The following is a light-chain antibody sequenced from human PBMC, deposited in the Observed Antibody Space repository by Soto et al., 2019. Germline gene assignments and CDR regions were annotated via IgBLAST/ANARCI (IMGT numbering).Light chain of an antibody. CDR3: CSYAGSTTYV. J-gene: IGLJ1*01. Sequence: QSVLTQPASVSGSPGQSITISCTGTSRDVGSYELVSWYQHHPGKAPKLMIYEGTKRPSGVSNRFSGSKSGNTASLAISGLQAEDEADYYCCSYAGSTTYVFGTGTKVTVL. CDR2: EGT. V-gene: IGLV2-23*01. CDR1: SRDVGSYEL.